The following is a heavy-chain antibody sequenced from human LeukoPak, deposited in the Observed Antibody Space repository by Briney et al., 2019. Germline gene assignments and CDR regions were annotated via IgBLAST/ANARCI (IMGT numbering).Heavy chain of an antibody. CDR2: INHSGST. J-gene: IGHJ6*03. V-gene: IGHV4-34*01. Sequence: PSETLSLTCAVYGGSFSGYYWSWIRQPPGKGLEWIGEINHSGSTNYNPSLKSRVTISVDTSKNQFSLKVSSVTAADTAVYYCARCYYGSGSLYYYYYYYMVVWGKGTTVTVSS. D-gene: IGHD3-10*01. CDR1: GGSFSGYY. CDR3: ARCYYGSGSLYYYYYYYMVV.